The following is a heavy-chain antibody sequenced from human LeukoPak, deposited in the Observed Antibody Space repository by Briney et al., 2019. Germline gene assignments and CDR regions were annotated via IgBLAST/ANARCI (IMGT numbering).Heavy chain of an antibody. J-gene: IGHJ4*02. CDR1: GFTFNTYA. Sequence: GGSLRLSCAASGFTFNTYAMSWVRQAPGKGLEWVSAISGSGGTTYYADSVKGRFTISRDNSKNTLYLQMNSLRAEDTAVYYCAKYSRPPSIDYWGQGTPVTVSS. D-gene: IGHD6-13*01. CDR2: ISGSGGTT. CDR3: AKYSRPPSIDY. V-gene: IGHV3-23*01.